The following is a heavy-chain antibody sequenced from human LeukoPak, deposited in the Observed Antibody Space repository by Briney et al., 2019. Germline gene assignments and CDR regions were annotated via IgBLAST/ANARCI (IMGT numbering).Heavy chain of an antibody. J-gene: IGHJ3*02. Sequence: ASVKVSCKASGYTFTSYAMHWVRQAPGQRLEWMGWINAGNGNTKYSQKFQGRVTITRDTSASTAYMELSSLRSEDTAVYYCAREITPLAAFDIWGQGTMVTVSS. CDR1: GYTFTSYA. V-gene: IGHV1-3*01. CDR2: INAGNGNT. D-gene: IGHD4-23*01. CDR3: AREITPLAAFDI.